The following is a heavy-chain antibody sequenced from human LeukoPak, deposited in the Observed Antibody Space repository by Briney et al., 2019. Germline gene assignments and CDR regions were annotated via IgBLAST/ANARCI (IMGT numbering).Heavy chain of an antibody. Sequence: SETLSLTCTVSGGSFTSSSYYWGWIRQPPGKGLEWIGSIYYSGSTYYNPSLKSRVTISVDTSKNQFSLKLSSVTAADTAVYYCARVPEVSQQLDYWGQGTLVTVSS. V-gene: IGHV4-39*07. D-gene: IGHD6-13*01. CDR2: IYYSGST. CDR1: GGSFTSSSYY. J-gene: IGHJ4*02. CDR3: ARVPEVSQQLDY.